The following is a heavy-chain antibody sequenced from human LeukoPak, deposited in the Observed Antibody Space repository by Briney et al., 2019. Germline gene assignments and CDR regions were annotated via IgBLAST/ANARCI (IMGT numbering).Heavy chain of an antibody. CDR1: GVSITSSY. J-gene: IGHJ4*02. V-gene: IGHV4-59*12. CDR2: ISYSGNT. CDR3: ARRVPSGFVDS. Sequence: PSETLSLTCTVSGVSITSSYWIWIRQPPGTGLEWIGYISYSGNTNYNPSLKSRVTISQNTSNNQFSLRLSSVTAADTAMYYCARRVPSGFVDSWGQGTLVTVSS. D-gene: IGHD5-12*01.